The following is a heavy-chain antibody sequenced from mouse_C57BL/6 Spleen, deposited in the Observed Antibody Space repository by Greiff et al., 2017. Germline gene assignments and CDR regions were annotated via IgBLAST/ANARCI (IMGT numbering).Heavy chain of an antibody. CDR3: AYYSNYVHY. V-gene: IGHV1-55*01. Sequence: VKQRPGQGLEWIGDIYPGSGSTNYNEKFKSKATLTVDTSSSTAYMQLSSLTSEDSAVYYCAYYSNYVHYWGQGTTLTVSS. J-gene: IGHJ2*01. CDR2: IYPGSGST. D-gene: IGHD2-5*01.